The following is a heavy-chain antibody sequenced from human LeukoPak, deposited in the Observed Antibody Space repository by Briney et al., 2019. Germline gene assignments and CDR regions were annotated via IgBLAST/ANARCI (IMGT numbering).Heavy chain of an antibody. D-gene: IGHD1-26*01. CDR1: GFSVSSYN. V-gene: IGHV3-21*01. CDR3: ARDPYSGAYGNTYYYFMDV. J-gene: IGHJ6*03. CDR2: ITTSSSYT. Sequence: GGSLRLSCEAFGFSVSSYNMDWVRQAPGKGLEWISSITTSSSYTFYADSVKGRFTISRDNARNSLYLQMNSLTAEDTAVYYCARDPYSGAYGNTYYYFMDVWGKGTTVTISS.